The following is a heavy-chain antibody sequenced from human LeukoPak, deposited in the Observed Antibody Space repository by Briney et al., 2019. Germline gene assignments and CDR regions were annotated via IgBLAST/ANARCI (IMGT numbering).Heavy chain of an antibody. V-gene: IGHV3-30*18. CDR3: AKDLRVNCSGCRCYGWFDP. CDR2: ISYDGSNK. CDR1: GFTFSSYG. Sequence: GGSLRLSCAASGFTFSSYGMHGVRQAPGKGLEWVAVISYDGSNKYYADSVKGRFTISRDNSKNTLYLQMNSLRAEETAVYYCAKDLRVNCSGCRCYGWFDPWGQGTLVTVSS. J-gene: IGHJ5*02. D-gene: IGHD2-15*01.